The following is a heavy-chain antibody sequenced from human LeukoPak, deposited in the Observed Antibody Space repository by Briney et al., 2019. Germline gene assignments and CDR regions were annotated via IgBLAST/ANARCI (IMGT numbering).Heavy chain of an antibody. Sequence: GGSLRLSRAASGFTFSSYGMHWVRQAPGKGLEWVAFIRYDGSNKYYADSVKGRFTISRDNSKNTLYLQMNSLRAEDTAVYYCAKTIAVAARVFDYWGQGTLVTVSS. CDR1: GFTFSSYG. CDR3: AKTIAVAARVFDY. D-gene: IGHD6-19*01. V-gene: IGHV3-30*02. CDR2: IRYDGSNK. J-gene: IGHJ4*02.